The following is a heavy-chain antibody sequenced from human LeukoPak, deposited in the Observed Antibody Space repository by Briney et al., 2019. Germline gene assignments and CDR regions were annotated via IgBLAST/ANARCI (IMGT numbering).Heavy chain of an antibody. J-gene: IGHJ6*04. CDR3: ARVPMVREVIDGGGMDV. CDR2: IYYSGST. Sequence: SQTLSLTCTVSGGSISSGDYYWSWIRQPPGKGLEWIGYIYYSGSTYYNPSLKSRVTISVDTSKNQFSLKLSSVTAADTAVYYCARVPMVREVIDGGGMDVWGKGTTVTVSS. V-gene: IGHV4-30-4*01. CDR1: GGSISSGDYY. D-gene: IGHD3-10*01.